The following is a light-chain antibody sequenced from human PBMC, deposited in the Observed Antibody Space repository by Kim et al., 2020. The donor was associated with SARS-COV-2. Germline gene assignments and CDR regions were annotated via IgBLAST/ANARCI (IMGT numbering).Light chain of an antibody. CDR1: QSVSHY. J-gene: IGKJ2*02. CDR2: DAS. CDR3: QQRSKWCT. Sequence: SFSPGESATLSCRASQSVSHYLAWYQQKPGQAPRLLIYDASNRATGIPARFSGSGSGTDFTLTISSLEPEDFAVYYCQQRSKWCTFGQGTKVDIK. V-gene: IGKV3-11*01.